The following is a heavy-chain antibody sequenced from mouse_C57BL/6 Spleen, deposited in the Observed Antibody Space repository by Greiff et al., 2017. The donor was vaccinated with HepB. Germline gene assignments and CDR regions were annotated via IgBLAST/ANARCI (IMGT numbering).Heavy chain of an antibody. CDR3: ARSFITTVHYCAMDY. J-gene: IGHJ4*01. D-gene: IGHD1-1*01. CDR1: GYTFTSYW. CDR2: IDPSDSYT. Sequence: QVQLQQSGAELVKPGASVKLSCKASGYTFTSYWMQWVKQRPGQGLEWIGEIDPSDSYTNYNQKFKGKATLTVDTSSSTAYMQLSSLTSEDSAVYYCARSFITTVHYCAMDYWGQGTSVTVSS. V-gene: IGHV1-50*01.